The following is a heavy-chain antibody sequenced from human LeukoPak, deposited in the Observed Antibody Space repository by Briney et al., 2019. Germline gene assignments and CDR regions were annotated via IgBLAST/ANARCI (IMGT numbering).Heavy chain of an antibody. V-gene: IGHV3-30-3*01. J-gene: IGHJ6*02. D-gene: IGHD1-26*01. Sequence: GRSPRLACAASGFTFSNYAMHWVRQAPGKGLEWVAVISDDGSNKYYADSVKGRFTISRDNSKNTFYVQMNSLRPEDTAVYFCARDFRIVGTSSGHFYRMDVWGQGTTVTVSS. CDR1: GFTFSNYA. CDR3: ARDFRIVGTSSGHFYRMDV. CDR2: ISDDGSNK.